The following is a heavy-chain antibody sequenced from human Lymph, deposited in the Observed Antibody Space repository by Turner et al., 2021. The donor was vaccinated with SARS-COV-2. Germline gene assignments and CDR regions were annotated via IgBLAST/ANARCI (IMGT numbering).Heavy chain of an antibody. CDR2: INPNSGGT. J-gene: IGHJ6*02. Sequence: QVQLVQSGADVKKPGASVKVSCKASGSTFTAYYMHWVRQAPGQGREWMGGINPNSGGTNYAQKFQGRVTMTRDTSISTAYMELSRLTSDDTAVYYCAREGVTVSGHYYGMDVWGQGTKVTVSS. CDR3: AREGVTVSGHYYGMDV. D-gene: IGHD4-17*01. V-gene: IGHV1-2*02. CDR1: GSTFTAYY.